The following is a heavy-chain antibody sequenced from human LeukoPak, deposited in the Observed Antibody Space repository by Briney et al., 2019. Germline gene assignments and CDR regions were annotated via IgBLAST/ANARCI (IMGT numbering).Heavy chain of an antibody. CDR1: GFTFDDYG. CDR3: ARGGSSVHYYMDV. CDR2: INWNGGST. D-gene: IGHD6-6*01. Sequence: GGSLRLSCAASGFTFDDYGMSWVRQAPGKGLEWVSGINWNGGSTGYADSVKGRFTISRDNAKNSLYLQMNSPRAEDTALYYCARGGSSVHYYMDVWGEGTTVTVSS. J-gene: IGHJ6*03. V-gene: IGHV3-20*04.